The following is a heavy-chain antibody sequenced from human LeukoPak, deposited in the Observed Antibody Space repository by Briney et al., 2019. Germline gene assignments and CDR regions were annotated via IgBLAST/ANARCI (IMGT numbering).Heavy chain of an antibody. CDR3: AREVMDSISSDWSLDL. CDR2: IGGGGDT. V-gene: IGHV3-13*01. Sequence: GPCLTLSCAPSEFTFSSSDIHWVRQATGKSLECVSAIGGGGDTYYAASVKGRFTISRENAQNSLYLQMNSLATGDTAVYFCAREVMDSISSDWSLDLWGRGTLVTVSS. J-gene: IGHJ2*01. CDR1: EFTFSSSD. D-gene: IGHD6-6*01.